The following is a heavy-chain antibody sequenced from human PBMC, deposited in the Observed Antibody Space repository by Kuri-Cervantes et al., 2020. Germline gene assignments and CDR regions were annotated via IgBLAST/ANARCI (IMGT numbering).Heavy chain of an antibody. V-gene: IGHV1-3*01. D-gene: IGHD5-12*01. CDR2: INAGNGNT. CDR3: ARGGYSGPFDY. Sequence: ASVKVSCKASGYTFTSYAINWVRQAPGQGLEWMGWINAGNGNTKYSQKFQGRVTITRDTSASTAYMELSSLRSEDTAVYYCARGGYSGPFDYWGQGTLVTVSS. J-gene: IGHJ4*02. CDR1: GYTFTSYA.